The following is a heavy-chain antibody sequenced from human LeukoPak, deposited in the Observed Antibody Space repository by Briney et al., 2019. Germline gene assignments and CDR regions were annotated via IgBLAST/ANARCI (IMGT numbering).Heavy chain of an antibody. J-gene: IGHJ2*01. CDR2: IKGSGSNT. Sequence: PGGSLRLSCAASGFTFSSYAMNWVRQAPRRGLEWVSGIKGSGSNTYYADSVKGRFTISRDNSKNTLYLQMNSLRVEDTAVYYCAKDHGGSSLSEDFDLWGRGTLVTVSS. CDR3: AKDHGGSSLSEDFDL. D-gene: IGHD4-23*01. CDR1: GFTFSSYA. V-gene: IGHV3-23*01.